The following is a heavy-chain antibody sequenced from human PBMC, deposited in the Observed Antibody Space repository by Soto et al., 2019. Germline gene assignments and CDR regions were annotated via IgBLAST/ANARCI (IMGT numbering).Heavy chain of an antibody. V-gene: IGHV3-33*08. D-gene: IGHD1-26*01. CDR2: IRKDEMNK. Sequence: PGGSLRLSCQASDFNFDNYGMHWVRQAPGKGLDWVAVIRKDEMNKYYADSVKARLTISRDNSKNTLYVQMNSLTLENTAVYYFARGQYTESYVDACDVWGQGTMVTVSS. J-gene: IGHJ3*01. CDR1: DFNFDNYG. CDR3: ARGQYTESYVDACDV.